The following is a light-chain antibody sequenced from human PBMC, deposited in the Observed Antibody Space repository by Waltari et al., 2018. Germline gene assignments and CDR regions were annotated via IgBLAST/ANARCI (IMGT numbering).Light chain of an antibody. Sequence: DIQMTQSPSSLSVSVGDRVTITCRTSQNIDRYLNWYQHKTGKAPKLLIFGASNLQSSVPTRFSSSGSRTDFTLTISTLQPDDVATYYCQQSFSPAGVFGGGTKVEI. CDR2: GAS. J-gene: IGKJ4*01. V-gene: IGKV1-39*01. CDR3: QQSFSPAGV. CDR1: QNIDRY.